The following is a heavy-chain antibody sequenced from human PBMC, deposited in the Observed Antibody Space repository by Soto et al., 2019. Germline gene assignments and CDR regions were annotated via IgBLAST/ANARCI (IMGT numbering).Heavy chain of an antibody. V-gene: IGHV4-39*01. CDR3: ARLTIQLWLHAHWYFDL. J-gene: IGHJ2*01. CDR2: IYYSGST. Sequence: QLQLQESGPGLVKPSETLSLTCTVSGGSISSSSYYWGWIRQPPGKGLEWIGSIYYSGSTYYNPPLNSRITTSVDTSKNQFSLKLYYVTAAYTAVYYCARLTIQLWLHAHWYFDLWGRGTLVTVSS. CDR1: GGSISSSSYY. D-gene: IGHD5-18*01.